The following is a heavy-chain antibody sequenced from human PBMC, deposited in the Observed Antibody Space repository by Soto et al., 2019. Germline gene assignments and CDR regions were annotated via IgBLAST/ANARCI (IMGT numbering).Heavy chain of an antibody. D-gene: IGHD3-22*01. J-gene: IGHJ6*02. Sequence: QVQLVQSGAEVKKPGSSVKVSCKASGGTFSSYAISWVRQAPGQGLEWMGGVIPIFGTANYAQKFQGRVTITADESTSTAYMELSSLRSEDTAVYYCARGSGYYYGGEQQYYYGMDVWGQGTTVTVSS. CDR1: GGTFSSYA. CDR3: ARGSGYYYGGEQQYYYGMDV. V-gene: IGHV1-69*01. CDR2: VIPIFGTA.